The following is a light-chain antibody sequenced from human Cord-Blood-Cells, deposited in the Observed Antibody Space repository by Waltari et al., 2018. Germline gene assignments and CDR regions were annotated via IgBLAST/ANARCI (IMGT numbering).Light chain of an antibody. Sequence: IVLPQSPGTLSLSPGERATLSCRASQIVSSNYFAWYQQNPGQAPRRLIYGASSRATGIPDRFSGSGSGTDFTLTISRLEPEEFAVYYCQQYGSSPLTFGQGTKVEIK. CDR1: QIVSSNY. CDR2: GAS. CDR3: QQYGSSPLT. J-gene: IGKJ1*01. V-gene: IGKV3-20*01.